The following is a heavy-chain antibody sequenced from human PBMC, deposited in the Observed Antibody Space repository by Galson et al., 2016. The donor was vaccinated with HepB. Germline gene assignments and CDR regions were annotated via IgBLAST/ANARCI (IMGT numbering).Heavy chain of an antibody. CDR1: GFTFSNAW. CDR3: ATDSYCSRTYCPAEALNYYYGLDV. V-gene: IGHV3-15*01. CDR2: IKRNADGGTT. Sequence: SLRLSCAASGFTFSNAWMTWVRQAPGKGLEWVGRIKRNADGGTTDYAEAVKGRFTISRDDSKSTLYLQMNSLKTEDTAVYYCATDSYCSRTYCPAEALNYYYGLDVWGQGTTVTVSS. D-gene: IGHD2-15*01. J-gene: IGHJ6*02.